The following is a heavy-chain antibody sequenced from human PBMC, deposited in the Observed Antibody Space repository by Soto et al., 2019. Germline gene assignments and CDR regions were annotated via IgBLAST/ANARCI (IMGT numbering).Heavy chain of an antibody. V-gene: IGHV3-72*01. CDR3: VRTTYFSYSSVYTRFFDY. J-gene: IGHJ4*02. CDR1: GFTFSDNY. Sequence: PVGSLRLSCTGSGFTFSDNYIDWVRQAPGKGLEWVGRSRDKAQGYSTIYAASVKGRFTTSRDESKSSVYLQMNSLKTEDTAIYYCVRTTYFSYSSVYTRFFDYWGQGTLVTVSS. D-gene: IGHD3-22*01. CDR2: SRDKAQGYST.